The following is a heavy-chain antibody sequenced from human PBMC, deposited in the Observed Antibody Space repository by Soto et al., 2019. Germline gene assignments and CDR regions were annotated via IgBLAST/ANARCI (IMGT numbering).Heavy chain of an antibody. CDR2: ISGSGGST. CDR3: AKDQAPYDYYYGMDV. V-gene: IGHV3-23*01. Sequence: GGSLRLSCAASGFTFSSYAMGWVRQAPGKGLEWVSAISGSGGSTYYADSVKGRFTISRDNSKNTLYLQMNSLRAEDTAVFYCAKDQAPYDYYYGMDVWGQGTTVTV. J-gene: IGHJ6*02. CDR1: GFTFSSYA.